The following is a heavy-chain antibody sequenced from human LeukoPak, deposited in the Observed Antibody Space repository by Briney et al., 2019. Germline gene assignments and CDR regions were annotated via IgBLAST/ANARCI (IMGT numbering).Heavy chain of an antibody. D-gene: IGHD2-15*01. CDR1: GFTFSSYG. CDR2: ISGSGDST. J-gene: IGHJ4*02. CDR3: AKEVLGPVVVVANDY. V-gene: IGHV3-23*01. Sequence: PGGSLRLSCAASGFTFSSYGMSWVRQAPGKGLEWVSAISGSGDSTYYADSVKGRFTISRDNSKNTLYLQMNSLRAEDTAVYYCAKEVLGPVVVVANDYWGQGTLVTVSS.